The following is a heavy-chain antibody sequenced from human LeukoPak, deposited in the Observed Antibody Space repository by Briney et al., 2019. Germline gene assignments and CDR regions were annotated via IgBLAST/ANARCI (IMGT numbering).Heavy chain of an antibody. CDR1: GFTFSSYS. CDR2: ISSSSSYI. J-gene: IGHJ4*02. Sequence: GSLRLSCAASGFTFSSYSMNWVRQAPGKGLEWVSSISSSSSYIYYADSVKGRFTISRDNAKNSLYLQMNSLGAEDTAVYYCARDGLSVAAAGIYYFDYWGQGTLVTVSS. D-gene: IGHD6-13*01. CDR3: ARDGLSVAAAGIYYFDY. V-gene: IGHV3-21*01.